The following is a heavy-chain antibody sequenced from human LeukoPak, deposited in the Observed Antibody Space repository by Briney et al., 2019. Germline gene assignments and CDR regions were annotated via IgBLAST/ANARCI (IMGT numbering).Heavy chain of an antibody. CDR1: GGSISSSSYY. J-gene: IGHJ4*02. D-gene: IGHD4-11*01. CDR2: IYHSGST. Sequence: MSSETLSLTCTVSGGSISSSSYYWGWIRQTPGKGLEWIGEIYHSGSTNYNPSLKSRITMSVDNSKNQLSLKLSSVTAADTAVYYCARGYLRGATVTHFDYWGQGTLVTVSS. CDR3: ARGYLRGATVTHFDY. V-gene: IGHV4-61*05.